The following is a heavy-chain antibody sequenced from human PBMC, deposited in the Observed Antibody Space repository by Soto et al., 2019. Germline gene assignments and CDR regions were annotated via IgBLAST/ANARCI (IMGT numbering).Heavy chain of an antibody. CDR3: ARDPSLGSVPTFYYSYMDF. D-gene: IGHD3-16*01. CDR1: GFTFSNYG. CDR2: IWYDGSNK. V-gene: IGHV3-33*01. J-gene: IGHJ6*03. Sequence: GGSLRLSCAASGFTFSNYGMHWVRQAPGKGLEWVAVIWYDGSNKYYADSVKGRFTISRDNSKNTLFLQMNSLRAEDTAVYYCARDPSLGSVPTFYYSYMDFGGKGPRVT.